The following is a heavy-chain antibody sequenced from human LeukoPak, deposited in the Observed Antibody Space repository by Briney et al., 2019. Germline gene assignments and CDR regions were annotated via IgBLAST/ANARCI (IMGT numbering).Heavy chain of an antibody. Sequence: SVNVSCKASGGTFSSYAISWVRQAPGQGLEWMGGIIPIFGTANYAQKFQGRVTITTDESTSTAYMELSSLRSEDTAVYYCARTVLTIFGVPIMEYFDYWGQGTLVTVSS. J-gene: IGHJ4*02. CDR1: GGTFSSYA. D-gene: IGHD3-3*01. CDR3: ARTVLTIFGVPIMEYFDY. V-gene: IGHV1-69*05. CDR2: IIPIFGTA.